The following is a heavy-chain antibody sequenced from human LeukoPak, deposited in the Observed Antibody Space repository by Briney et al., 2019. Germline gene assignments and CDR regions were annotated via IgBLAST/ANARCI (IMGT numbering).Heavy chain of an antibody. V-gene: IGHV4-39*07. J-gene: IGHJ4*02. D-gene: IGHD3-10*01. CDR3: ARPCAWFGESDDY. CDR2: INHSGST. Sequence: PSETLSLTCTVSGGSISSSSYYWSWIRQPPGKGLEWIGEINHSGSTNYNPSLKSRVTISVDTSKNQFSLKLSSVTAADTAVYYCARPCAWFGESDDYWGQGTLVTVSS. CDR1: GGSISSSSYY.